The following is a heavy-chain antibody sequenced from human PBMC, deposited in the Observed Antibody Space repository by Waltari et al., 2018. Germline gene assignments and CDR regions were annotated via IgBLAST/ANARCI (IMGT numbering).Heavy chain of an antibody. CDR2: IYNSVTT. Sequence: QVQLQESGPGLVKPSETLSLTCTVSGGSINVPYWSWIRQPPGQRLEWIGNIYNSVTTNYNPSLKSRVTISVDTSRSQFSLQLNSMTAADTAVYYCARGSTSWDYWGQGALVTVSS. CDR3: ARGSTSWDY. D-gene: IGHD1-26*01. J-gene: IGHJ4*02. CDR1: GGSINVPY. V-gene: IGHV4-59*11.